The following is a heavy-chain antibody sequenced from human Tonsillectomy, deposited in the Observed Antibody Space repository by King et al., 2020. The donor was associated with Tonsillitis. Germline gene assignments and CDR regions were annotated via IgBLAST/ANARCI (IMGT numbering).Heavy chain of an antibody. CDR1: GFTFDDYG. CDR2: ISWNSGSI. D-gene: IGHD6-6*01. V-gene: IGHV3-9*01. J-gene: IGHJ6*02. CDR3: AKDDRLAARSLAGGMDV. Sequence: VQLVESGGGLVQPGRSLRLSCAASGFTFDDYGIHWVRQAPGKGLEWVSGISWNSGSIGYADSVKGRFTISRDNAKNSLYLQMNSLRAEDTALYYCAKDDRLAARSLAGGMDVWGQGTTVTVSS.